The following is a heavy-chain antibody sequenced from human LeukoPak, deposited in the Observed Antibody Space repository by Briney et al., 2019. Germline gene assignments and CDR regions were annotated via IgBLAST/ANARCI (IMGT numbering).Heavy chain of an antibody. J-gene: IGHJ6*02. V-gene: IGHV3-23*01. CDR2: IGGNT. Sequence: GGSLRLSCAASGFTFSSYAMTWVRQAPGKGLEWVSSIGGNTYYTDSVKGRFTISRDNSKNTLYLQMDSLRAGDTALYYCAKEGGAGHGYGMDVWGQGTTVTVSS. CDR3: AKEGGAGHGYGMDV. D-gene: IGHD6-19*01. CDR1: GFTFSSYA.